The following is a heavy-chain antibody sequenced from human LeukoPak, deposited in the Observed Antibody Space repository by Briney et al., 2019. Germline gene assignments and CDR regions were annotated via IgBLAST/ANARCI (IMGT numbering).Heavy chain of an antibody. V-gene: IGHV4-59*01. CDR1: GGSISSYY. CDR3: ARQIGWFDP. Sequence: SETLSLACTVSGGSISSYYWSWIRQPPGKGLEWIGYTYYSGSTNYNPSLKSRVTISVDTSKNQFSLKLSSVTAADTAVYYCARQIGWFDPWGQGTLVTVSP. J-gene: IGHJ5*02. CDR2: TYYSGST.